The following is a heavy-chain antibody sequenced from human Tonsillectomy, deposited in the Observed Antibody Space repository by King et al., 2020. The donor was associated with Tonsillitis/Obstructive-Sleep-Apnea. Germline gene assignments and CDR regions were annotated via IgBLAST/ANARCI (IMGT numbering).Heavy chain of an antibody. J-gene: IGHJ6*03. CDR2: ISSSGSSI. CDR1: GFTFSDYY. D-gene: IGHD1-1*01. CDR3: ARDRTNWSSYYYMDV. V-gene: IGHV3-11*01. Sequence: VQLVESGGGLVKPGGSLRLSCAASGFTFSDYYMSWIRQAPGKGLEWLSYISSSGSSIYYADSVKGRFTISRDNAKNSLSLQMNSLRAEDTAVYYCARDRTNWSSYYYMDVWGKGTTVTVSS.